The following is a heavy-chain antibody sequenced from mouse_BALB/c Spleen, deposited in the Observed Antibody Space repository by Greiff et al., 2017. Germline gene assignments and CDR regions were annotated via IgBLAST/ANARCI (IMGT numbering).Heavy chain of an antibody. V-gene: IGHV1-55*01. Sequence: QVQLQQPGAELVKPGTSVKLSCKASGYNFTSYWINWVKLRPGQGLEWIGDIYPGSGSTNYNEKFKSKATLTVDTSSSTAYMQLSSLASEVSALYNWAGDECYFDYWGQGTTLTVSS. J-gene: IGHJ2*01. CDR2: IYPGSGST. CDR3: AGDECYFDY. D-gene: IGHD3-3*01. CDR1: GYNFTSYW.